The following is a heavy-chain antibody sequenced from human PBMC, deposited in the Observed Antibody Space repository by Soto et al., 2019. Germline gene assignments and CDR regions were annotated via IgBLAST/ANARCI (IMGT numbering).Heavy chain of an antibody. CDR2: IIPIFGTA. CDR3: ARGIQLWLLGGSIYGMDV. Sequence: SVKVSCKASGGTFSSYAISWVRQAPGQGLEWMGGIIPIFGTANHAQKFQGRVTITADESTSTAYMELSSLRSEDTAVYYCARGIQLWLLGGSIYGMDVWGQGTTVTVSS. J-gene: IGHJ6*02. D-gene: IGHD5-18*01. V-gene: IGHV1-69*13. CDR1: GGTFSSYA.